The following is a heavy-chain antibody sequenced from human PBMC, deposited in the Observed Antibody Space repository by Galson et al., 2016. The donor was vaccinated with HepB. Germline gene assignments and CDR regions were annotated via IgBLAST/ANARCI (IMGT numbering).Heavy chain of an antibody. J-gene: IGHJ6*02. CDR3: ASSPPPTWKLLLYYSYYYMAV. V-gene: IGHV1-18*01. D-gene: IGHD4-23*01. Sequence: SVKVSCKASDYTFTNYGISWVRQAPGQGLEWMGWISTARGNTNYAQKFKGRVTVTEDTSTDTAFMQLSGLRSDDTAVYYCASSPPPTWKLLLYYSYYYMAVWGQGTTVTVSS. CDR2: ISTARGNT. CDR1: DYTFTNYG.